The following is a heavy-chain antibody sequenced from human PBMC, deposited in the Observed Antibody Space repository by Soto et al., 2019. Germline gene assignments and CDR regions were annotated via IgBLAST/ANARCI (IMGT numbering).Heavy chain of an antibody. CDR3: AKNGHLGWPDNWFDP. D-gene: IGHD6-19*01. CDR2: ISYDGSNK. Sequence: QVQLVESGGGVVQPGRSLRLSCAASGFTFSSYGMHWVRQAPGKGLEWVAVISYDGSNKYYADSVKGRFTISRDNSKNTLYLQMNSLRAEDTAVYYCAKNGHLGWPDNWFDPWGQGTLVTVFS. V-gene: IGHV3-30*18. J-gene: IGHJ5*02. CDR1: GFTFSSYG.